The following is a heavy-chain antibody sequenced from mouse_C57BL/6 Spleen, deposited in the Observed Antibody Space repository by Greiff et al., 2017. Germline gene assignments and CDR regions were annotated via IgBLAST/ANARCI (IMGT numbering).Heavy chain of an antibody. J-gene: IGHJ4*01. CDR1: GYSFTGYY. CDR2: INPSTGGT. D-gene: IGHD2-4*01. CDR3: ARSYDYVYYYAMEY. Sequence: VQLQQSGPELVKPGASVKISCKASGYSFTGYYMNWVKQSPEKSLEWIGEINPSTGGTTYNQKFKAKATLTVDKSSSTAYMQLKRLTSEDSAVDYCARSYDYVYYYAMEYWGQGTSVTVA. V-gene: IGHV1-42*01.